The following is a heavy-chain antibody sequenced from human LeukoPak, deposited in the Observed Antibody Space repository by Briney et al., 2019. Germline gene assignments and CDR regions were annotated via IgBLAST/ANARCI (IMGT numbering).Heavy chain of an antibody. CDR2: ISGGSTST. CDR1: GFTFSRYS. J-gene: IGHJ6*02. D-gene: IGHD3-3*02. CDR3: ARNTPSLSTNGMDV. Sequence: PWGSLRLSCAVSGFTFSRYSMNWVRQAPGKGLEWVSVISGGSTSTFYADSVKGRFTISRDNAKNSLYLQMDSLRAEDTAVYYCARNTPSLSTNGMDVWGQGTTVTVSS. V-gene: IGHV3-21*01.